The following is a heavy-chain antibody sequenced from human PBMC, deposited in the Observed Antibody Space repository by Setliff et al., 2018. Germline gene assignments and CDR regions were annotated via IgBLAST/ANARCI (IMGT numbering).Heavy chain of an antibody. CDR3: ARGGGVAAAAWFDP. CDR1: RGSISSSY. CDR2: MYTSGTT. J-gene: IGHJ5*02. D-gene: IGHD6-13*01. V-gene: IGHV4-4*08. Sequence: PSETLSLTCTVSRGSISSSYWSWIRLPPGKGLEWIGYMYTSGTTEYNSSLNSRVTMSLDTSKNQFSLNLSSVTAADTAVYYCARGGGVAAAAWFDPWGQGTLVTVSS.